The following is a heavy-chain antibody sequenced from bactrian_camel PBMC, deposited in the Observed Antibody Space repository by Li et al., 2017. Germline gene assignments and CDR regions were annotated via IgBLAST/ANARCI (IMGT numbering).Heavy chain of an antibody. Sequence: HVQLVESGVSSVQAGGSLTLSCAASGYTYSNGCMGWFRQAPRKEREGVAGIESDGSTSYADSVKGRFTVSQDSAKNILYLQMNSLKPEDTAKYYCAADLEAEVDDCDDDYNHWGPGTQVTVS. CDR2: IESDGST. J-gene: IGHJ4*01. CDR1: GYTYSNGC. CDR3: AADLEAEVDDCDDDYNH. V-gene: IGHV3S53*01. D-gene: IGHD2*01.